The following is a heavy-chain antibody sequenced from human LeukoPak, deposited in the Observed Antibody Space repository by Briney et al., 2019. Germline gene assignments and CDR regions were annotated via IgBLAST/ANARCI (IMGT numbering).Heavy chain of an antibody. J-gene: IGHJ4*02. CDR1: GYTFSNHG. CDR2: INTNTGNP. CDR3: ARVYYGSGIYSSFDY. Sequence: ASVKVSCKASGYTFSNHGINWVRQAPGQGLEWMGWINTNTGNPTYAQGFTGRFVFSLDTSVSTAYLQISSLKAEDTAVYYCARVYYGSGIYSSFDYWGQGTLVTVSS. D-gene: IGHD3-10*01. V-gene: IGHV7-4-1*02.